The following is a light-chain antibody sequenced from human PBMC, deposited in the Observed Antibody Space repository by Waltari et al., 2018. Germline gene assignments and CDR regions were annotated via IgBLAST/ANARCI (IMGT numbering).Light chain of an antibody. Sequence: QSALTQPASVSGSPGQSITISCTGTSSDDGGYKSVSWYQQHPGKAPKVMIYDVSKRPSGVSNRFSGSKSGNTVSLTISGLQAEDEADYYCSSYTSSNTWVFGGGTKLTVL. J-gene: IGLJ3*02. CDR2: DVS. CDR1: SSDDGGYKS. CDR3: SSYTSSNTWV. V-gene: IGLV2-14*01.